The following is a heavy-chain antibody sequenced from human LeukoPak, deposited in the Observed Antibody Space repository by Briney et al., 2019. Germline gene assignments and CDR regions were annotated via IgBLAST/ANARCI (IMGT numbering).Heavy chain of an antibody. CDR3: AKDLSLRLKTYSSSPRDY. CDR2: IWYDGSNK. Sequence: GGSLRLSCAASGFTFSSYGMHWVRQAPGKGLEWVVVIWYDGSNKYYADSVKGRFTISRDNSKNTLYLQMNSLRAEDTAVYYCAKDLSLRLKTYSSSPRDYWGQGTLVTVSS. V-gene: IGHV3-33*06. J-gene: IGHJ4*02. D-gene: IGHD6-6*01. CDR1: GFTFSSYG.